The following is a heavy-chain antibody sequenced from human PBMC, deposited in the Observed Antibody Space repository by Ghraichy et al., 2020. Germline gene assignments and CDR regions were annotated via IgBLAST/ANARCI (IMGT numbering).Heavy chain of an antibody. CDR3: ARALPPHYDSSGYYRGSGWFDP. V-gene: IGHV4-34*01. CDR1: GGSFSGYY. J-gene: IGHJ5*02. D-gene: IGHD3-22*01. Sequence: SETLSLTCAVYGGSFSGYYWSWIRQPPGKGLEWIGEINHSGSTNYNPSLKSRVTISVDTSKNQFSLKLSSVTAADTAVYYCARALPPHYDSSGYYRGSGWFDPWGQGTLVTVSS. CDR2: INHSGST.